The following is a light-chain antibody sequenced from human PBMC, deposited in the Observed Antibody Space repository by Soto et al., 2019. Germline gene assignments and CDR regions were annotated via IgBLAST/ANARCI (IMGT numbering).Light chain of an antibody. V-gene: IGLV1-44*01. CDR2: TNN. J-gene: IGLJ1*01. Sequence: HSVVTQPPSASGTPGQRITISCSGSSSNIESHTVNWFQQVPGAAPKLLIKTNNQRPSGVPDRFSGSKSGASASLAISGLQPEDEATYYCATWDDSRKGVFGTGTKLTVL. CDR3: ATWDDSRKGV. CDR1: SSNIESHT.